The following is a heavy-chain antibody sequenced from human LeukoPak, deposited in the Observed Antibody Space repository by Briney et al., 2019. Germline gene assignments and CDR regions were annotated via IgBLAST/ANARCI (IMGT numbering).Heavy chain of an antibody. J-gene: IGHJ4*02. D-gene: IGHD5-18*01. CDR2: ISYSGTT. CDR1: DGSISRYF. CDR3: VRGGYSYGYGLGLLDY. Sequence: SETLSLTCTVTDGSISRYFWSWIRQPPGKGLECIGYISYSGTTNYNPSLKSRVTVSVDTSKNQFSLKLSSVTAADTAVYYCVRGGYSYGYGLGLLDYWGQGTLVTVSS. V-gene: IGHV4-59*01.